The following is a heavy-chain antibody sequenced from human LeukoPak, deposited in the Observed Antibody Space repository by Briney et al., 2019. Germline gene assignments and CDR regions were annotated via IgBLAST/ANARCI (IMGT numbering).Heavy chain of an antibody. Sequence: SETLSLTCTVSGGSISSSNYYWGWICQPPGKGLEWIGSIHHSGTTYYNPSLKGRVTISVDTSKNQLFLKLRSVTAADTAVFYCARHVFRRYTGPRDYFDYWGLGTLVTVSS. D-gene: IGHD5-12*01. CDR3: ARHVFRRYTGPRDYFDY. CDR1: GGSISSSNYY. CDR2: IHHSGTT. V-gene: IGHV4-39*01. J-gene: IGHJ4*02.